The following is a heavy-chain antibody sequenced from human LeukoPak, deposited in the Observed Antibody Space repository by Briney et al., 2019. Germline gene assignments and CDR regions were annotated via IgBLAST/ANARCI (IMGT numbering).Heavy chain of an antibody. CDR2: ISGSDNST. CDR3: AKDPMTTVTTTAY. Sequence: GGSLRLSCAASGFTLSSYAMSWVRQAPGKGLEWVSSISGSDNSTYYADSVKGRFTISRDNSKNTLYLQMNRLRAEDTAVYYCAKDPMTTVTTTAYWGQGTLVTVSS. CDR1: GFTLSSYA. V-gene: IGHV3-23*01. D-gene: IGHD4-17*01. J-gene: IGHJ4*02.